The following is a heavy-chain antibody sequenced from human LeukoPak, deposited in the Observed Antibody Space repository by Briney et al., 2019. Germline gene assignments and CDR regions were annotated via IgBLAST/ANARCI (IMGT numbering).Heavy chain of an antibody. J-gene: IGHJ4*02. CDR2: FYHSGNS. Sequence: PSETLSLTCSGSGFSISSGYYWGWVREPPGKGMEWIGGFYHSGNSLYNPPLKSRVTISTDTSKDQFSLKLRCVTAADTAVYYCGRVGAAHPSDYGGYYYFDYWRQGNLVTVSS. V-gene: IGHV4-38-2*02. D-gene: IGHD4-23*01. CDR3: GRVGAAHPSDYGGYYYFDY. CDR1: GFSISSGYY.